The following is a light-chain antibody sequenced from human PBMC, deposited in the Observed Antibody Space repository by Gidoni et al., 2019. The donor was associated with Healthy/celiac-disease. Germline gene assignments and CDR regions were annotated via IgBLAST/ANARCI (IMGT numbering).Light chain of an antibody. Sequence: AIRMTQSPSSFSASTGDRVTITCRASQGISSYLAWYQQKPGKAPKLLIYAASTLQSGVPSRFSGSGSGTDCTLTISCLQTEDFATYYCQQYYSYPRSFGQXTKLEIK. J-gene: IGKJ2*03. V-gene: IGKV1-8*01. CDR2: AAS. CDR3: QQYYSYPRS. CDR1: QGISSY.